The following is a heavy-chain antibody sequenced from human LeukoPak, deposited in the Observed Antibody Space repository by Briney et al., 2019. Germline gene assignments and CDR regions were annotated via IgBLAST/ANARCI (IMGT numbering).Heavy chain of an antibody. CDR2: IGTAGDT. CDR1: GFTFSSYD. CDR3: ARGSLGGCSSTSCYTTSPYYYYGMDV. Sequence: GGSLRLSCAASGFTFSSYDMHWVRQATGKGLEWISAIGTAGDTYYPGSVKGRFTISGENAKNSLYLQMNSLRAGDTAVYYCARGSLGGCSSTSCYTTSPYYYYGMDVWGQGTTVTVSS. J-gene: IGHJ6*02. D-gene: IGHD2-2*02. V-gene: IGHV3-13*01.